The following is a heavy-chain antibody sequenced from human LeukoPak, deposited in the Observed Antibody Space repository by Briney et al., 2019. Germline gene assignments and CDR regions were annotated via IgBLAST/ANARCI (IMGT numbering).Heavy chain of an antibody. Sequence: PSETLSLTCAVYGGSLNGHYWSWIRQSPGKGLEWIGEGSDIGGTKFNPSLKSRVSISADTSKTQFSLKLTSVTAADTAVYYCARCDSGELLDFDYWGQGTLVTVSS. CDR1: GGSLNGHY. D-gene: IGHD3-10*01. CDR2: GSDIGGT. CDR3: ARCDSGELLDFDY. V-gene: IGHV4-34*01. J-gene: IGHJ4*02.